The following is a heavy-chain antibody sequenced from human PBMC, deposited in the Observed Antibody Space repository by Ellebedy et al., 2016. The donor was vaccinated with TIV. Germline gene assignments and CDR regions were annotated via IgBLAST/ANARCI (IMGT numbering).Heavy chain of an antibody. CDR3: AKGGSWLDYSDSSGLYNFDY. D-gene: IGHD3-22*01. CDR1: GFTFSNYA. Sequence: GESLKISXAASGFTFSNYAMSWARQAPGKGLEWVSAISGSGGSTYYADSVKGRFTISRDNSKNTLYLQMNSLRAEDTAVYYCAKGGSWLDYSDSSGLYNFDYWGQGTLVTVSS. CDR2: ISGSGGST. V-gene: IGHV3-23*01. J-gene: IGHJ4*02.